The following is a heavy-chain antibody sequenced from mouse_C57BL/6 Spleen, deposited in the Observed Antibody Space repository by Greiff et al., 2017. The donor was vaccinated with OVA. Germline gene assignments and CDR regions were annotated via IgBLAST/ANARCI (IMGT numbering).Heavy chain of an antibody. CDR1: GFTFSSYG. CDR2: ISSGGSYT. CDR3: ANGYDDYAMDY. J-gene: IGHJ4*01. Sequence: EVKLVESGGDLVKPGGSLKLSCAASGFTFSSYGMSWVRQTPDKRLEWVATISSGGSYTYYPDSVKGRFTISRDNAKNTLYLQMSSLKSEDTAMYYCANGYDDYAMDYWGQGTSVTVSS. V-gene: IGHV5-6*01. D-gene: IGHD2-2*01.